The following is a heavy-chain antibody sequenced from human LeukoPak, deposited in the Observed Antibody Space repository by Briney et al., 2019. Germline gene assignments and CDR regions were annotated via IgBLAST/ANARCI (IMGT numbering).Heavy chain of an antibody. J-gene: IGHJ4*02. CDR1: GFTFSSYG. Sequence: SGGSLRLSCAASGFTFSSYGMHWVRQPPGKGLEWVAAIWYDGSDQYYADSVKGRFTISRDNSKNTVYLQMNSLRAEDTAVYYCARDYYDSSGVDYWGQGTLVTVSS. V-gene: IGHV3-33*01. CDR3: ARDYYDSSGVDY. D-gene: IGHD3-22*01. CDR2: IWYDGSDQ.